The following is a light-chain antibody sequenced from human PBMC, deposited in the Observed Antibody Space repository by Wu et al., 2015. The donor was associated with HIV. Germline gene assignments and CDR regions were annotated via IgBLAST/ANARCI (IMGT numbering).Light chain of an antibody. CDR1: QSVSSSY. V-gene: IGKV3-20*01. J-gene: IGKJ2*03. CDR2: GAS. CDR3: QQYGCSPYS. Sequence: EIVLTQSPGTLSLSPGERATLSCRASQSVSSSYLAWYQQKPGQAPRLLIYGASSRAIGIPDRFSGSGSGTDFTLTISRLEPEDFAVYYCQQYGCSPYSFGQGTKLEIK.